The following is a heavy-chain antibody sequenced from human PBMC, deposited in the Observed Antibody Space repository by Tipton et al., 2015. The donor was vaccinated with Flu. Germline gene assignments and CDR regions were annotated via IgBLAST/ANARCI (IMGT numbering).Heavy chain of an antibody. CDR2: IHYSGSP. CDR1: GDSMRSDYF. V-gene: IGHV4-38-2*02. CDR3: ARRDYSTYVSDPKNSFDP. J-gene: IGHJ5*02. Sequence: TLSLTCTVSGDSMRSDYFWAWIRQAPGKGLEWIGNIHYSGSPHYNPSLKSRVTITVDTSKNQFSLRLTSMTAADTALYYCARRDYSTYVSDPKNSFDPWGQGTLVTVSS. D-gene: IGHD4-11*01.